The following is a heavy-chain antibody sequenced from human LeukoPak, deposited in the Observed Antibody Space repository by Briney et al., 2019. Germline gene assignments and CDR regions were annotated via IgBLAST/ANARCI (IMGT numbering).Heavy chain of an antibody. D-gene: IGHD2/OR15-2a*01. CDR3: ARDLRFTYYFDY. J-gene: IGHJ4*02. CDR1: GGSISGSSYY. V-gene: IGHV4-39*07. CDR2: IYYSGST. Sequence: PSETLSLTCTVSGGSISGSSYYWGWIRQPPGKGLEWIGSIYYSGSTYYNPSLKSRVTISVDTSKNQFSLKLSSVTAADTAVYYCARDLRFTYYFDYWGQGTLVTVSS.